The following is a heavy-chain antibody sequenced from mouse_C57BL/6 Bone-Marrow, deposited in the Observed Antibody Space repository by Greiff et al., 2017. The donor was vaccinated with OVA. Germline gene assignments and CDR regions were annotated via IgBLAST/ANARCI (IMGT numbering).Heavy chain of an antibody. J-gene: IGHJ1*03. CDR1: GFTFSSYT. CDR3: ARHEGPYYYGSSSYWYFDV. V-gene: IGHV5-9*01. Sequence: EVKLEESGGGLVKPGGSLKLSCAASGFTFSSYTMSWVRQTPEKRLEWVATISGGGGNTYYPDSVKGRFTISRDNAKNTLYLQMSSLRSEDTALYYCARHEGPYYYGSSSYWYFDVWGTGTTVTVSS. CDR2: ISGGGGNT. D-gene: IGHD1-1*01.